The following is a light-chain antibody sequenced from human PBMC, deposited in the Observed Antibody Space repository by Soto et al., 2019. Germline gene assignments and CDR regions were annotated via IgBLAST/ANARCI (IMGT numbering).Light chain of an antibody. CDR3: RSYDTSLSGSGV. CDR1: SSNIGAGYD. Sequence: QSVLTQPPSVSGAPGQRVTISCTGSSSNIGAGYDVHWYQQLPGTAPKLLIYGNTNRPSGVPDRFSGSKSGTSASLAITGLKAEDEADYYCRSYDTSLSGSGVFGTGTKLTVL. V-gene: IGLV1-40*01. J-gene: IGLJ1*01. CDR2: GNT.